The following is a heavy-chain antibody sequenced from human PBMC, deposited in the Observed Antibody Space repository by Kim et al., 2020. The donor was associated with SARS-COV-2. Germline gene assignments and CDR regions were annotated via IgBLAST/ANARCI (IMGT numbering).Heavy chain of an antibody. J-gene: IGHJ4*02. Sequence: GESLKISCKGSGYSFTSYWIGWVRQMPGKGLEWMGIIYPGDSDTRYSPSFQGQVTISADKSISTAYLQWSSLKASDTAMYYCARLPPPLLWFGESAIHYWGQGTLVTVSS. CDR1: GYSFTSYW. CDR3: ARLPPPLLWFGESAIHY. D-gene: IGHD3-10*01. CDR2: IYPGDSDT. V-gene: IGHV5-51*01.